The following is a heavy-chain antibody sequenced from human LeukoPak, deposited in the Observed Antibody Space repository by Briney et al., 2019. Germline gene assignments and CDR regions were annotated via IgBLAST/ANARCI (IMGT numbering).Heavy chain of an antibody. Sequence: AAVKVSCKASGYTFTCYYIHWVRQAPGQGLEWMGCINPNSGGTNFAQKDHGRVTMTMDTSISTAYMELSRLRSDDTAVYYCAKDHSNDFWSGSGPLYYMDVWGKGTTVTVSS. CDR2: INPNSGGT. CDR1: GYTFTCYY. D-gene: IGHD3-3*01. CDR3: AKDHSNDFWSGSGPLYYMDV. V-gene: IGHV1-2*02. J-gene: IGHJ6*03.